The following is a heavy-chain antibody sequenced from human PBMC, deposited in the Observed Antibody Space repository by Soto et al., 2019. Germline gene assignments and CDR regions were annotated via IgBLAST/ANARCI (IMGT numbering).Heavy chain of an antibody. CDR1: GDTFTSYD. J-gene: IGHJ3*02. CDR2: MNPNSGNT. V-gene: IGHV1-8*01. D-gene: IGHD2-2*02. Sequence: GASVKVSSKASGDTFTSYDINWVRQATGQGLEWKGWMNPNSGNTGYAQKFQGRVTMTRNTSISTAYMELSSLRSEDTAVYYCARGREGYCSSTSCYSNAFDIWGQGTMVTVSS. CDR3: ARGREGYCSSTSCYSNAFDI.